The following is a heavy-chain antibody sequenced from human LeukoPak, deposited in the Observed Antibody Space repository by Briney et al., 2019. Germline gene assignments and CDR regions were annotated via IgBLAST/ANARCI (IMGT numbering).Heavy chain of an antibody. CDR2: IYYSGST. Sequence: SETLSLTCTVSGGSISSYYWSWIRQPPGKGLEGIGYIYYSGSTNYNPSLTSRVTISVDTSKNQFSLKLSSVTAADTAVYYCARDRSHYFNWFDPWGQGTLVTVSS. CDR3: ARDRSHYFNWFDP. J-gene: IGHJ5*02. V-gene: IGHV4-59*01. CDR1: GGSISSYY. D-gene: IGHD2/OR15-2a*01.